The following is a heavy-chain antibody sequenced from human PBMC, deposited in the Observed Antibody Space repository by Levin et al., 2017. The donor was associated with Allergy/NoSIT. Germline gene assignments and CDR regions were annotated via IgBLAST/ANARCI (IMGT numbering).Heavy chain of an antibody. CDR1: GGTFSSYA. J-gene: IGHJ5*02. V-gene: IGHV1-69*13. CDR3: ARDRDSSSWMTLNWFDP. CDR2: IIPIFGTA. D-gene: IGHD6-13*01. Sequence: SVKVSCKASGGTFSSYAISWVRQAPGQGLEWMGGIIPIFGTANYAQKFQGRVTITADESTSTAYMELSSLRSEDTAVYYCARDRDSSSWMTLNWFDPWGQGTLVTVSS.